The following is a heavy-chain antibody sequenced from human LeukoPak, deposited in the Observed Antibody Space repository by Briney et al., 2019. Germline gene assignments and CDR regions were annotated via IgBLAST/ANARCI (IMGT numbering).Heavy chain of an antibody. V-gene: IGHV3-30*04. CDR3: ARLWELYYFDY. D-gene: IGHD1-26*01. Sequence: GGTLRLSCAASGFTFSSYAMHWVRQAPGKELEWVAVISYDGSNKYYADSVKGRFTISRDNSKNTLYLQMNSLRAEDTAVYYCARLWELYYFDYWGQGTLVTVSS. J-gene: IGHJ4*02. CDR1: GFTFSSYA. CDR2: ISYDGSNK.